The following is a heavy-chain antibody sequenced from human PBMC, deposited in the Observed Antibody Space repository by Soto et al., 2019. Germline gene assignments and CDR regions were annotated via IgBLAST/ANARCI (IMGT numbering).Heavy chain of an antibody. D-gene: IGHD6-13*01. J-gene: IGHJ4*02. CDR2: IYRGGST. Sequence: SETLSLTCSVSGDSIRNLYWSWIRQPLGKGLEWIGYIYRGGSTKYNPSLKSRLTMSADTSKNQFSLKLNSMTPADTAVYYCARGAAAGTSAVAGTDFDYWGQGTLVTVSS. CDR3: ARGAAAGTSAVAGTDFDY. CDR1: GDSIRNLY. V-gene: IGHV4-59*11.